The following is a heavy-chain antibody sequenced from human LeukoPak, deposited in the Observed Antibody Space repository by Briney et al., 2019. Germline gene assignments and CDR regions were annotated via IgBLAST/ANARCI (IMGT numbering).Heavy chain of an antibody. Sequence: GGSLRLSCAASGFTFSSYGMHWVRQAPGKGLEWVAFIRYDGSNEYYADSVKGRFTISRDNSKNTLYLQMNSLRAEDTAVYYCAKSGYYGSGSSFNFDYWGQGTLVTVSS. V-gene: IGHV3-30*02. CDR2: IRYDGSNE. D-gene: IGHD3-10*01. J-gene: IGHJ4*02. CDR1: GFTFSSYG. CDR3: AKSGYYGSGSSFNFDY.